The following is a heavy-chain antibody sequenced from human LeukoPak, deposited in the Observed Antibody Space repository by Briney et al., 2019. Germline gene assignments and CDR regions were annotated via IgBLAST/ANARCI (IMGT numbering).Heavy chain of an antibody. CDR1: GFTFSSYA. D-gene: IGHD5-18*01. CDR2: ISYDGSNK. V-gene: IGHV3-30*04. Sequence: GGSLRLSCAASGFTFSSYAMHWVRQAPGKGLEWVAVISYDGSNKYYADSVKGRFTISRDNSKNTLYLQMNSLRAEDTAVYYCARDRAMVRPPYYYYYYMDVWGKGTTVTVSS. CDR3: ARDRAMVRPPYYYYYYMDV. J-gene: IGHJ6*03.